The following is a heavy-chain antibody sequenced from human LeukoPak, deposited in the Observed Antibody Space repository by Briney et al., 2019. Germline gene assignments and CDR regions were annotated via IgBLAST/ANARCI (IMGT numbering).Heavy chain of an antibody. V-gene: IGHV3-48*01. CDR3: ARDEAFTMIVVVTKSPHAFDI. D-gene: IGHD3-22*01. CDR2: ISSSSSTI. Sequence: GGSLRLSCAASGFTFSSHSMNWVRQAPGKGLEWVSYISSSSSTIYYADSVKGRFTISRDNAKNSLYLQMNSLRAEDTAVYYCARDEAFTMIVVVTKSPHAFDIWGQGTMVTVSS. CDR1: GFTFSSHS. J-gene: IGHJ3*02.